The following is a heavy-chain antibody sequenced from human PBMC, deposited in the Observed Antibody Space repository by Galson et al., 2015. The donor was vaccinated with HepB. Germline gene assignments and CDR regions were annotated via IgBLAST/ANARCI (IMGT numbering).Heavy chain of an antibody. J-gene: IGHJ4*02. D-gene: IGHD3-3*01. Sequence: SLRLSCAASGFTVSSNYMSWVRQAPGKGLEWVSVIYSGGSTYYADSVKGRFTISRDNSKNTLYLQMNSLRAEDTAVYYCARAYDFWSGYFDYWGQGTLVTVSS. V-gene: IGHV3-53*01. CDR1: GFTVSSNY. CDR3: ARAYDFWSGYFDY. CDR2: IYSGGST.